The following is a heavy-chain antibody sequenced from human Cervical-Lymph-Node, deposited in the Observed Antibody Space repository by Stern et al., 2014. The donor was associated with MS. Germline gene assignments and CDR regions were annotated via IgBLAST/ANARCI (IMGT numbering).Heavy chain of an antibody. Sequence: QLQLQESGPGLVKPSQTLSLTCTVSGASIRSGTYYWSWIRQHPGKGLEWIGYIYNSGTTSYNPSLKSLGTISVDTSKNHFSLKLRSVTAADTAVYYCARGPAGSSPYFDYWGQGTLVTVSS. J-gene: IGHJ4*02. V-gene: IGHV4-31*01. CDR1: GASIRSGTYY. D-gene: IGHD3-10*01. CDR2: IYNSGTT. CDR3: ARGPAGSSPYFDY.